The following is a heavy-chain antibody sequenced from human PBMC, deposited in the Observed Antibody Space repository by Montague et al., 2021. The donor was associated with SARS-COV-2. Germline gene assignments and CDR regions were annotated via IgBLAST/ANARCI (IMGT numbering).Heavy chain of an antibody. CDR1: GFIFSSYG. CDR3: ARGSVGGYYFDY. J-gene: IGHJ4*02. D-gene: IGHD1-26*01. CDR2: IWYDGSNE. V-gene: IGHV3-33*01. Sequence: CLRLSCAASGFIFSSYGMHLVRQAPGKGLEWVAHIWYDGSNENYLDSVKGRFTISRDNFKNTLYLQMNSLRAEDTAIYYCARGSVGGYYFDYWGQGTLVTVSP.